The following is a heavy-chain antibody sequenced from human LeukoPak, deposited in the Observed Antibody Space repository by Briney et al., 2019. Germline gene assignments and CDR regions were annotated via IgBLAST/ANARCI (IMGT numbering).Heavy chain of an antibody. CDR1: GDSFSSNSAA. V-gene: IGHV6-1*01. D-gene: IGHD5-24*01. Sequence: SQTLSLTCAISGDSFSSNSAAWNWIRQSPSRGLEWLGRTNYRSKWYNDYAVSVKSRITINPDTSKNQFSLQLNSVTPEDTAVYYCARGGQGDGYSADDAFDIWAKGQWSPSLQ. J-gene: IGHJ3*02. CDR2: TNYRSKWYN. CDR3: ARGGQGDGYSADDAFDI.